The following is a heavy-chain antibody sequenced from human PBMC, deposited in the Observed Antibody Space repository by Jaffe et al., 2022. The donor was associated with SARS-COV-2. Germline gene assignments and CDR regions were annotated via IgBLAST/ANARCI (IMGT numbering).Heavy chain of an antibody. CDR1: GGSISSSGYY. CDR3: VRKYSGSYWGWYFDL. Sequence: QLQLQESGPGLVKPSETLSLTCTVSGGSISSSGYYWGWIRQPPGKGLEWIGSVYFSGSTYYSPSLKSRVTISVDTSKNQFSLKLSSVTAADTAVYYCVRKYSGSYWGWYFDLWGRGTLVTVSS. J-gene: IGHJ2*01. CDR2: VYFSGST. V-gene: IGHV4-39*01. D-gene: IGHD1-26*01.